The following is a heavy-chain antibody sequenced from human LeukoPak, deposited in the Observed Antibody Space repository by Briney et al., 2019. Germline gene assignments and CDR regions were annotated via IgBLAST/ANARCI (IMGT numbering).Heavy chain of an antibody. CDR1: GFTFSTYG. CDR3: AKDASWSLDY. J-gene: IGHJ4*02. CDR2: IRNHGNDE. Sequence: PGGSLRLSCAASGFTFSTYGMHWVRQAPGKGLEWVAMIRNHGNDEYHADSVKGRFSVSRDNSKNTMYLQMNSLRAEDTAVYYCAKDASWSLDYWGQGTLVTVSP. D-gene: IGHD6-13*01. V-gene: IGHV3-30*02.